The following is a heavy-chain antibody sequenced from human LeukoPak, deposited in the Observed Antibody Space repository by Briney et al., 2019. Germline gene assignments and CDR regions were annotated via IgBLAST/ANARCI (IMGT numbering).Heavy chain of an antibody. CDR3: AIARGATARGYYYYGMDV. CDR1: GGTFSSYA. Sequence: SVKVSCKASGGTFSSYAISWVRQVPGQGLEWMGGIIPIFGTANYAQKFQGRVTITADESTSTAYMELSGLRSGDTAVYYCAIARGATARGYYYYGMDVWGQGTTVTVSS. CDR2: IIPIFGTA. V-gene: IGHV1-69*13. D-gene: IGHD3-10*01. J-gene: IGHJ6*02.